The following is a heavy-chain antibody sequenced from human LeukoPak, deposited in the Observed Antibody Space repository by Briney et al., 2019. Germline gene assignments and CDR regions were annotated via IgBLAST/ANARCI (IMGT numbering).Heavy chain of an antibody. J-gene: IGHJ4*02. CDR3: ARGRERDYYDSSGYYPFGY. CDR1: GFTFSDYY. CDR2: ISSSGSTI. Sequence: GGSLRLSCAASGFTFSDYYMSWIRQAPGKGLEWVSYISSSGSTIYYADSVKGRLTISRDNAKNSLYLQMNSLRAEDTAVYYCARGRERDYYDSSGYYPFGYWGQGTLVTVSS. D-gene: IGHD3-22*01. V-gene: IGHV3-11*01.